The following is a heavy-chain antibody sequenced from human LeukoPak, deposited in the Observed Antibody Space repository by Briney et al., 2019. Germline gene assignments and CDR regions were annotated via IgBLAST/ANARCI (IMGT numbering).Heavy chain of an antibody. V-gene: IGHV4-34*01. CDR1: GGSFSGYY. CDR2: INHSGST. J-gene: IGHJ4*02. D-gene: IGHD6-19*01. CDR3: ARGSVAGTGV. Sequence: SETLSLTCAVYGGSFSGYYWSWIRQPPGKGLEWIGEINHSGSTNYNPSLKSRVTISVDTSKNQFSLKLSSVTAADTAVYYCARGSVAGTGVWGQGTLVTVPS.